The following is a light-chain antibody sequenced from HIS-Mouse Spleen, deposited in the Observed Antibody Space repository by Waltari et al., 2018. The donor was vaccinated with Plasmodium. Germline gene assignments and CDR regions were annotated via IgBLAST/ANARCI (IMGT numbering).Light chain of an antibody. J-gene: IGLJ2*01. CDR3: GTWDSSLSAGVV. CDR2: DNN. Sequence: QSVLTQPPSVSAAPGQKVTISCSGSSSNIGNNYVSWYQQLPGTAPKLLIYDNNKRPSGIPDLFSGPKSGTSATLGITGLQTGDEADYYCGTWDSSLSAGVVFGGGTKLTVL. CDR1: SSNIGNNY. V-gene: IGLV1-51*01.